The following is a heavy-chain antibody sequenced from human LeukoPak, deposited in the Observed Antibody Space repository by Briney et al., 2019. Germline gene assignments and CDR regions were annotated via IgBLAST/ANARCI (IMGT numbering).Heavy chain of an antibody. CDR2: IYYSGSI. CDR1: SGSINSSSYY. J-gene: IGHJ3*02. V-gene: IGHV4-39*01. D-gene: IGHD3-10*01. CDR3: ARRFAANRNDAFDI. Sequence: SETLSLTCTVSSGSINSSSYYWGWIRQPPGKGLEWIGTIYYSGSIYYNPSLESRDTITVDTSKNQCSLKLSSVTASDTAVYYCARRFAANRNDAFDIWGQGTMVTVSS.